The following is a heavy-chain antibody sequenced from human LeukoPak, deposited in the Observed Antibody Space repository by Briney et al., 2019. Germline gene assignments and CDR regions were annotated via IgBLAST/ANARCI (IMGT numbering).Heavy chain of an antibody. CDR2: VYDSGTT. V-gene: IGHV4-59*12. CDR3: ARVYCSSTSCYIRDAFDI. J-gene: IGHJ3*02. CDR1: GGSISRYY. Sequence: SETLSLTCTVSGGSISRYYWSWIRQPPGKGLEWFGYVYDSGTTNYNPSLKSRVTISVDTSKNQFSLKLSSVTAADTAVYYCARVYCSSTSCYIRDAFDIWGQGTMVTVSS. D-gene: IGHD2-2*02.